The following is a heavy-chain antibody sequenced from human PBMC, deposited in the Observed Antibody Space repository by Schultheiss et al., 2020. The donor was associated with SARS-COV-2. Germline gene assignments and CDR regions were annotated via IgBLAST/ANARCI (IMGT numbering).Heavy chain of an antibody. J-gene: IGHJ4*02. CDR3: ARGRVIDY. Sequence: GGSLRLSCAASGFTFSSYAMSWVRQAPGKGLEWVSTISGSGGTTFYADSVKGRFTISRDNSKNTLYLQMNSLRAEDTAVYYCARGRVIDYWGQGTLVTVSS. CDR1: GFTFSSYA. V-gene: IGHV3-23*01. CDR2: ISGSGGTT. D-gene: IGHD3/OR15-3a*01.